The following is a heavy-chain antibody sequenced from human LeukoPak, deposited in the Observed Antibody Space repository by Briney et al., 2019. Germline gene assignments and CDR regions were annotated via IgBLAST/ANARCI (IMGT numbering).Heavy chain of an antibody. V-gene: IGHV6-1*01. CDR3: ARQDCSGGSCYGGFDC. D-gene: IGHD2-15*01. J-gene: IGHJ4*02. Sequence: SQTLSLTCAIPGDSVSSNSAAWKWIRQSPSRGLECLGMIDQGAKWYNDYALSVKSRITINPATSRNQFSLQLNSVAPEDTAVYYCARQDCSGGSCYGGFDCWGQGTLVTVSS. CDR2: IDQGAKWYN. CDR1: GDSVSSNSAA.